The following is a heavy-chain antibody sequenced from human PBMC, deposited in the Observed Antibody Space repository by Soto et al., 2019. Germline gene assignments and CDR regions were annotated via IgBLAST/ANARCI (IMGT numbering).Heavy chain of an antibody. CDR3: TRANWYSEY. CDR2: IYYNGNT. CDR1: GGSVSNHY. Sequence: QVQLQESGPGLVEPAETLSLTCTVSGGSVSNHYWSWIRQPPGKGLEWIGYIYYNGNTNYNPSLKSRVTMSVDTSKNQISLQLSSVTAADTAVYYCTRANWYSEYWGQGTLVTVSS. D-gene: IGHD7-27*01. J-gene: IGHJ4*02. V-gene: IGHV4-59*02.